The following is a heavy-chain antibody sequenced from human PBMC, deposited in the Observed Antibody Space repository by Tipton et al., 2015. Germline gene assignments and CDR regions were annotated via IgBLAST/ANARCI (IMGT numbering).Heavy chain of an antibody. J-gene: IGHJ4*02. CDR2: VFHNGDS. CDR1: GGSINNNY. CDR3: ARARGRHGGLFDS. D-gene: IGHD4-23*01. V-gene: IGHV4-59*01. Sequence: TLSLTCTVSGGSINNNYWSWIRQPPGKGLEYMGYVFHNGDSNYNPSLKSRVTISVDTSKTQFSLKMRSVTATDTAVYYCARARGRHGGLFDSWGQGTLVIVSS.